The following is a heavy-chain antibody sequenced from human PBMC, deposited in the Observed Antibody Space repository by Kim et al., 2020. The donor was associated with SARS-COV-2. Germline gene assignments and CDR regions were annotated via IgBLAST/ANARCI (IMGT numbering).Heavy chain of an antibody. CDR2: ISAYNGNT. CDR3: ARDPVGNIAVAAPGFDY. CDR1: GYTFTSYG. V-gene: IGHV1-18*01. D-gene: IGHD6-19*01. Sequence: ASVKVSCKASGYTFTSYGISWVRQAPGQGLEWMGWISAYNGNTNYAQKLQGRVTMTTDTSTSTAYMELRSLRSDDTAVYYCARDPVGNIAVAAPGFDYWGQGTLVTVSP. J-gene: IGHJ4*02.